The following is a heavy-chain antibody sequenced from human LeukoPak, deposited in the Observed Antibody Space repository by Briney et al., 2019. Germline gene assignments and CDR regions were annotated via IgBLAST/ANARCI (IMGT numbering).Heavy chain of an antibody. CDR2: IYSGGST. D-gene: IGHD2-2*01. V-gene: IGHV3-66*01. CDR1: GITVSSNY. CDR3: AKWVLPAAAYYYYGMDV. Sequence: GGSLRLSCVASGITVSSNYMSWVRQAPGKGLEWVSVIYSGGSTYYADSVKGRFTISRDNSKNTLYLQMNSLRAEDTAVYYCAKWVLPAAAYYYYGMDVWGQGTTVTVSS. J-gene: IGHJ6*02.